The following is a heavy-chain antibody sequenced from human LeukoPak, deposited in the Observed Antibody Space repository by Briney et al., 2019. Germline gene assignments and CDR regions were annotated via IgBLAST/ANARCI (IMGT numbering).Heavy chain of an antibody. J-gene: IGHJ3*02. CDR2: ISGSGGST. CDR3: AKDLMVYARKHAFDI. CDR1: GFTFSSYA. D-gene: IGHD2-8*01. Sequence: GGSLRLSCAVSGFTFSSYAMTWVRQAPGKGLEWVSAISGSGGSTYYADSVKGRFTISRDNSKNTLYLQMNSLRAEDTAVYYCAKDLMVYARKHAFDIWGQGTMVTVSS. V-gene: IGHV3-23*01.